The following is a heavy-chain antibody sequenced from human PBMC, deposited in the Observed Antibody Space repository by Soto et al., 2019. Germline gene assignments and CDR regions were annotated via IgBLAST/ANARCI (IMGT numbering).Heavy chain of an antibody. CDR1: GGTFSSYA. Sequence: QVQLVQSGAEVKKPGSSVKVSCKASGGTFSSYAISWVRQAPGQGLEWMGGIIPIFGTANYAQKFQGRVTITAAESTSTDNLELRSLRPEDTAVYYCERASEYYDSSGPWGYWGQGTLVTVSS. V-gene: IGHV1-69*12. CDR2: IIPIFGTA. J-gene: IGHJ4*02. D-gene: IGHD3-22*01. CDR3: ERASEYYDSSGPWGY.